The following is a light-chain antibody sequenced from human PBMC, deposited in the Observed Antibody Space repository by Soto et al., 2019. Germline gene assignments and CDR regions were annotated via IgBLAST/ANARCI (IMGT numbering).Light chain of an antibody. J-gene: IGLJ2*01. CDR1: SSDVGGYNY. CDR2: EVS. V-gene: IGLV2-14*01. Sequence: QSALTQPASVSGSPGQSITISCTGTSSDVGGYNYVSWYQQHPGKAPKLMIYEVSDRPSGVSIRFSGSKSGNTASLTISGLQTEDEAYYYCSSYTTSSTMILGGGTKVTVL. CDR3: SSYTTSSTMI.